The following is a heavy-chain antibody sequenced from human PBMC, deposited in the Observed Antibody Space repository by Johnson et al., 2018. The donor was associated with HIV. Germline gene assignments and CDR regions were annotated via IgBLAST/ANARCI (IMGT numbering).Heavy chain of an antibody. CDR2: ISYDGINK. CDR3: ARYAVDTAMARTRDDAFDI. CDR1: GFTFSDYG. J-gene: IGHJ3*02. V-gene: IGHV3-30*03. Sequence: QVQLVESGGGVVRPGGSLRLSCAASGFTFSDYGMHWVRQAPGKGLVWVAVISYDGINKYYADSVKGRFTISRDNSKNTLYLQMNSLRAEDTAVYYCARYAVDTAMARTRDDAFDIWGQGTMVTVSS. D-gene: IGHD5-18*01.